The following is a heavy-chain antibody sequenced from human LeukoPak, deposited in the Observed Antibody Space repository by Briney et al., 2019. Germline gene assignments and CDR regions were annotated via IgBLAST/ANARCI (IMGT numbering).Heavy chain of an antibody. Sequence: GGSLRLSCAASGFTFSDYYMSWIRQVPGKGLEWVSYISSSGSTIYYADSVKGRFTISRDNAKNSLYLQMNSLRAEDTAVYYCARVSGDRRRDYYYYYMDVWGKGTTVTVSS. J-gene: IGHJ6*03. D-gene: IGHD7-27*01. CDR2: ISSSGSTI. CDR1: GFTFSDYY. V-gene: IGHV3-11*04. CDR3: ARVSGDRRRDYYYYYMDV.